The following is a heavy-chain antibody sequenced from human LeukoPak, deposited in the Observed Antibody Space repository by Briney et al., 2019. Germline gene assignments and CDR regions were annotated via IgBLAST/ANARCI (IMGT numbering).Heavy chain of an antibody. CDR3: AKDQKIVVVITHDY. D-gene: IGHD3-22*01. Sequence: GGSLRLSCAASGFTFSSYAMSRVRQAPGKGLEWVSAISGSGGSTYYADSVKGRFTISRDNSKNTLYLQMNSLRAEDTAVYYCAKDQKIVVVITHDYWGQGTLVTVSS. CDR2: ISGSGGST. V-gene: IGHV3-23*01. J-gene: IGHJ4*02. CDR1: GFTFSSYA.